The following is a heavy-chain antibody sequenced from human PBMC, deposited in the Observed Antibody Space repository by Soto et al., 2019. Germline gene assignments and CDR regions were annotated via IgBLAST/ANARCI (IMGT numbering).Heavy chain of an antibody. V-gene: IGHV3-74*01. CDR2: INSDGSST. CDR3: ARIIYCSGGSCYWGAFDI. CDR1: GFTFSSYW. J-gene: IGHJ3*02. Sequence: EVQLVESGGGLVQPGGSLRLSCAASGFTFSSYWMHWVRQAPGKGRVWVSRINSDGSSTSYADSVKGRFTISRDKAKNTLYLQMNSLRAEDTAVYYCARIIYCSGGSCYWGAFDIWGQGTMVTVSS. D-gene: IGHD2-15*01.